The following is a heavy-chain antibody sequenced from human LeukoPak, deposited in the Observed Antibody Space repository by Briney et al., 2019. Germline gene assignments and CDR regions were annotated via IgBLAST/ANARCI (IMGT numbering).Heavy chain of an antibody. J-gene: IGHJ4*02. V-gene: IGHV3-49*03. CDR2: IRSKGYGGTA. Sequence: GGSLRLSCTTSGFTFGDYSMSWFRQAPGKGLEWVGFIRSKGYGGTAEYAASVKGRFTISRDDSNSIAYLQMDSLKTEDTAVYYCTREIRYFDWFQADYWGQGALVTVSS. D-gene: IGHD3-9*01. CDR1: GFTFGDYS. CDR3: TREIRYFDWFQADY.